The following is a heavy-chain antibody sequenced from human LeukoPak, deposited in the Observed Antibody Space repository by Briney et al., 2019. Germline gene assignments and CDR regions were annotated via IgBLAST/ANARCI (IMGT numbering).Heavy chain of an antibody. J-gene: IGHJ4*02. V-gene: IGHV3-74*01. Sequence: GGSLRLSCAASGFTFSSYYWMHWVRQAPGKRLVWVSRIKSDEITTNYADSVKGRFTISRDNSKNTLYLQMNSLRAEDTAVYYCVCRSGLSDYYWGQGTLVTVSS. CDR2: IKSDEITT. CDR1: GFTFSSYYW. CDR3: VCRSGLSDYY. D-gene: IGHD3-3*01.